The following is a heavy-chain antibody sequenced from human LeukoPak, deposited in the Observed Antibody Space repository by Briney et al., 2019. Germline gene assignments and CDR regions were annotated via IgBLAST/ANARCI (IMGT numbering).Heavy chain of an antibody. CDR2: IYYSGST. V-gene: IGHV4-30-4*01. D-gene: IGHD5-12*01. CDR3: ARFIVATIGDAFDI. CDR1: GGSISSGDYY. J-gene: IGHJ3*02. Sequence: PSETLSLTCTVSGGSISSGDYYWSWIRQPPGKGLEWIGYIYYSGSTYYNPSLKSRVTISVDTSKNQFSLKLSSVTAADTAVYYCARFIVATIGDAFDIWGQGTMVTVSS.